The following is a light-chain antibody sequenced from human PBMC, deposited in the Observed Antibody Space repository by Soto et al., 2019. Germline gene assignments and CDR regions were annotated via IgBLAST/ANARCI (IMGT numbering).Light chain of an antibody. CDR3: QHYNNWPRT. Sequence: EIVMTQSPATLSVSPGERATLSCRASQSVSSNLARYQQKPGQAPRLLIYGASTRATGIPARFSGSGFGTEFTLNISSLQFEDFAVYYWQHYNNWPRTFGQGTKVEIK. CDR1: QSVSSN. V-gene: IGKV3-15*01. CDR2: GAS. J-gene: IGKJ1*01.